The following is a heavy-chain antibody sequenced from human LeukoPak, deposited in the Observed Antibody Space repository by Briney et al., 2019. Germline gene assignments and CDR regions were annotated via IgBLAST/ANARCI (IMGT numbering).Heavy chain of an antibody. CDR3: ARDSGYYDSRGHWYFDL. CDR2: IIPIFGTA. D-gene: IGHD3-22*01. CDR1: GGTFSSYA. Sequence: ASVKVSCKASGGTFSSYAISWVRQAPGQGLEWMGRIIPIFGTANYAQKFQGRVTITTDESTSTAHMELSSLRSEDTAVYYCARDSGYYDSRGHWYFDLWGRGTLVTVSS. V-gene: IGHV1-69*05. J-gene: IGHJ2*01.